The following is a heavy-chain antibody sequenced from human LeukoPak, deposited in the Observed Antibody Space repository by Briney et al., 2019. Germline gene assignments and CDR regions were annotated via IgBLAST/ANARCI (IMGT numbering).Heavy chain of an antibody. J-gene: IGHJ4*02. D-gene: IGHD3-22*01. Sequence: GGSPRLSCAASEFTFSSFAMSWVRQAPGKGLEWVSRVSGSGGSTYYADSVKGRFSISRDNSKNTLYLQMNSLRAEDTAVYYCARDSSGYGSFDYWGRGTLVTVSS. CDR1: EFTFSSFA. CDR2: VSGSGGST. CDR3: ARDSSGYGSFDY. V-gene: IGHV3-23*01.